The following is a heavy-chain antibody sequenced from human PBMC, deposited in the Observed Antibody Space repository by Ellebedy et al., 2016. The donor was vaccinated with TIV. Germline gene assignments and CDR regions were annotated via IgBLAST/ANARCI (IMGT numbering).Heavy chain of an antibody. J-gene: IGHJ4*02. Sequence: GGSLRLXCAASGFIFRDAWMYWVRQAPGKGLEWVANINGDGRAIQYADSVEGRFTISRDNAKKSLFLQMNSLRVEDTAMYYCAKHLWFGDADYWGQGTLVTVSS. D-gene: IGHD3-10*01. CDR3: AKHLWFGDADY. CDR2: INGDGRAI. CDR1: GFIFRDAW. V-gene: IGHV3-7*01.